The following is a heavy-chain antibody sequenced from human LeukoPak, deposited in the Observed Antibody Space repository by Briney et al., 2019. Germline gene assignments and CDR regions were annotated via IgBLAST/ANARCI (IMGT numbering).Heavy chain of an antibody. J-gene: IGHJ3*02. CDR3: ARGAHYDAFDI. Sequence: SQTLSLTCAISGDSVSSNSVAWNWIRQSPSRGLEWLGRTYYRSKWYNDYAVSVRSRITINPDTSKNQFSLQLNSVTPEDTAVYYCARGAHYDAFDIWGQGTMVTVSP. V-gene: IGHV6-1*01. CDR1: GDSVSSNSVA. CDR2: TYYRSKWYN.